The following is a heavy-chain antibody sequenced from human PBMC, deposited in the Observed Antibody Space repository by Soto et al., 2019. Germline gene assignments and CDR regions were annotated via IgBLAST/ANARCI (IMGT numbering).Heavy chain of an antibody. Sequence: PGGSLRLSCAASGFTFSSYAMSWVRQAPGKGLEWVSAISGSGGSTYYADSVKGRFTISRDNSKNTLYLQMNSLRAEDTAVYYCAKGSYYGSGRNPYYYYMDVWGKGTTVTVSS. CDR2: ISGSGGST. CDR3: AKGSYYGSGRNPYYYYMDV. J-gene: IGHJ6*03. D-gene: IGHD3-10*01. V-gene: IGHV3-23*01. CDR1: GFTFSSYA.